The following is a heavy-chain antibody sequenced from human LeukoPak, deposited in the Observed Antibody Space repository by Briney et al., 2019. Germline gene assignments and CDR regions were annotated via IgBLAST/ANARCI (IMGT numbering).Heavy chain of an antibody. D-gene: IGHD5-24*01. CDR2: ISIASSYI. J-gene: IGHJ6*03. CDR1: GFSFSTYD. Sequence: GGSLRLSCAAAGFSFSTYDMNWARQAPGKGLEWVSFISIASSYIFYADSVKGRFTISRDNANNSLYLQMSSLRAEDTAVYYCTRWLQTRYYMDVWGKGTTVTVSS. V-gene: IGHV3-21*01. CDR3: TRWLQTRYYMDV.